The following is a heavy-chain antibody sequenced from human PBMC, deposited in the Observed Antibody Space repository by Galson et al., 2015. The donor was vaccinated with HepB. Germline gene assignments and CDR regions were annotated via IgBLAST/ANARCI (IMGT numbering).Heavy chain of an antibody. J-gene: IGHJ4*02. CDR1: GFTFSSYW. CDR3: ARGKRYSSGGILDY. Sequence: SLRLSCAASGFTFSSYWMSWVRQAPGKGLEWVANIKQDGSEKYYVDSVKGRFTISRDNAKNSLYLQMNSLRAEDTAVYYCARGKRYSSGGILDYWGQGTLVTVSS. CDR2: IKQDGSEK. D-gene: IGHD6-19*01. V-gene: IGHV3-7*01.